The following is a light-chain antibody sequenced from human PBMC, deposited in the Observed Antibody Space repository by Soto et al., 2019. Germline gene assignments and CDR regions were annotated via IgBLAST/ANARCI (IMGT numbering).Light chain of an antibody. CDR2: GAS. J-gene: IGKJ1*01. V-gene: IGKV3-15*01. CDR1: QSVSSN. Sequence: EIVMTQSPATLSVSPGERATLSCRASQSVSSNLAWYQKKPGQAPRLLIYGASTRATGIPTRFSGSGSGTVFTITISRLQSEDFAFYYCQQYNNWWTFGQGTRVEIK. CDR3: QQYNNWWT.